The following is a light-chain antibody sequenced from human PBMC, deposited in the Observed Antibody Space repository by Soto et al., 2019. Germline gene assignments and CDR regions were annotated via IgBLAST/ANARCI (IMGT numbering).Light chain of an antibody. CDR1: SSDVGGFDY. CDR2: EVS. V-gene: IGLV2-8*01. Sequence: QSALTQPPSASGSPGQSVTISCTGTSSDVGGFDYVSWYQQHPGKAPKLMIYEVSKRPSGVPDRFSGSKSGNTASLTVSGLQADDEADYYCSSYAGSPYAGSNNLNVLFGGGTKVTVL. CDR3: SSYAGSPYAGSNNLNVL. J-gene: IGLJ2*01.